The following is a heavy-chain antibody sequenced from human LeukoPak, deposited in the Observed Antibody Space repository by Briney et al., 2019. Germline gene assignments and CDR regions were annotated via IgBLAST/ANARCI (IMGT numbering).Heavy chain of an antibody. V-gene: IGHV3-7*01. J-gene: IGHJ4*02. Sequence: GGSLRLSCAGSEFIFSNYWMNWVRQAPGKGLEWVANIKQDASETYYVDSVKGRFTVSRDNARNSVYLQMNSLIVEDTAVYYCVRGRYNYGYIFDYWGQGTLVTVSS. CDR2: IKQDASET. D-gene: IGHD5-18*01. CDR3: VRGRYNYGYIFDY. CDR1: EFIFSNYW.